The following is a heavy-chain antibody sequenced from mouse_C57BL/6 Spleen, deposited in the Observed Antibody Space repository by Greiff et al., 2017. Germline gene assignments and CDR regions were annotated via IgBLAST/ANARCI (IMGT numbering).Heavy chain of an antibody. Sequence: QVQLQQSGTELVKPGASVKLSCKASGYTFSSYWMHWVKQRPGKGLEWIGNINPSNGGTNYNETFKGKATLTVDKSYSTAYMQLSSLTSEDSAVNYCAREVEYYYGSSRDSLDYWGQGTTVTVSA. CDR3: AREVEYYYGSSRDSLDY. CDR2: INPSNGGT. CDR1: GYTFSSYW. V-gene: IGHV1-53*01. D-gene: IGHD1-1*01. J-gene: IGHJ2*01.